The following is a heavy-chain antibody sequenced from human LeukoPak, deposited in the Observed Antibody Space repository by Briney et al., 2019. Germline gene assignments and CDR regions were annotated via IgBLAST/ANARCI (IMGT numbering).Heavy chain of an antibody. D-gene: IGHD2-21*01. CDR2: ISAYNGNT. CDR3: ARDPHVEIAYCGGDCYLPDY. Sequence: ASVKVSCKASGYTFTSYGISWVRQAPGQGLEWMGWISAYNGNTNYAQKPQGRVTMTTDTSTSTAYMELRSLRSDDTAVYYCARDPHVEIAYCGGDCYLPDYWGQGTLVTVSS. V-gene: IGHV1-18*01. J-gene: IGHJ4*02. CDR1: GYTFTSYG.